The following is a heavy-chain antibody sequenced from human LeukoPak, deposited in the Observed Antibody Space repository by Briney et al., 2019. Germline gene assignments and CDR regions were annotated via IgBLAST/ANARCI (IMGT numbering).Heavy chain of an antibody. CDR2: ISWNSGSI. J-gene: IGHJ4*02. CDR1: GFTFDDYA. D-gene: IGHD6-13*01. V-gene: IGHV3-9*03. Sequence: GRSLRLSCAASGFTFDDYAMHWVRQAPGKGLEWVSGISWNSGSIGYADSVKGQFTISRDNAKNSLYLQMNSLRAEDMALYYCAKDISVGSSSWFDYWGQGTLVTVSS. CDR3: AKDISVGSSSWFDY.